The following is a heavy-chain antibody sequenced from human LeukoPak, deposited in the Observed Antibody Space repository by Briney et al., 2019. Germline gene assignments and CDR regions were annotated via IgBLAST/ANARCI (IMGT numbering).Heavy chain of an antibody. Sequence: SVKVSCKASGGTFSSYAISWVRQAPGQGLEWMGGIIPIFGTANYAQKFQGRVTITADESTSTAYMELSSLRSEDTAVYYCARGFAYDSSGYHSWFDPWGQGTLVTVSS. V-gene: IGHV1-69*13. CDR2: IIPIFGTA. CDR1: GGTFSSYA. D-gene: IGHD3-22*01. CDR3: ARGFAYDSSGYHSWFDP. J-gene: IGHJ5*02.